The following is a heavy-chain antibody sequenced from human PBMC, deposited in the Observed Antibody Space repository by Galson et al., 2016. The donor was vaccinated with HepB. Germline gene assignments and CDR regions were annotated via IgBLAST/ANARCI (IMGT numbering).Heavy chain of an antibody. J-gene: IGHJ4*02. CDR2: IWYDGSNK. V-gene: IGHV3-33*01. CDR3: ARGDSTIAAASFDY. Sequence: SLRLSCAASGFTFSSYGMHWVRQAPGKGLEWVACIWYDGSNKYYANSVKGRFTISRDNSKNLLYLQMNSLRAEDTAVYYCARGDSTIAAASFDYWGQGTLVTVSS. CDR1: GFTFSSYG. D-gene: IGHD6-13*01.